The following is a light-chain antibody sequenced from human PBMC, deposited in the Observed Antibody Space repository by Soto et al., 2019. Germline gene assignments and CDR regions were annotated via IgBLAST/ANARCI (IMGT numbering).Light chain of an antibody. CDR3: QQANSFPLT. J-gene: IGKJ4*01. Sequence: DIQMTQSPSSVSGSVGDRVTITCRASQGISSWVAWYQQKPGKAPKLLIYGASSLQSGVPSRFSGSGSGTDFTLTISSLQPEDFATYYCQQANSFPLTFGGGTKVEIK. V-gene: IGKV1D-12*01. CDR1: QGISSW. CDR2: GAS.